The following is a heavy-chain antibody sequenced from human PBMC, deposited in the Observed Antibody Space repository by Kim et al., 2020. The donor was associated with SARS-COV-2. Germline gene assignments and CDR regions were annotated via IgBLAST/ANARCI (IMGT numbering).Heavy chain of an antibody. Sequence: DSVKGRFTISRDNAKNSLYLQMNSLRAEDTAVYYCARGGYSSGWFGNYDYWGQGTLVTVSS. J-gene: IGHJ4*02. D-gene: IGHD6-19*01. CDR3: ARGGYSSGWFGNYDY. V-gene: IGHV3-21*01.